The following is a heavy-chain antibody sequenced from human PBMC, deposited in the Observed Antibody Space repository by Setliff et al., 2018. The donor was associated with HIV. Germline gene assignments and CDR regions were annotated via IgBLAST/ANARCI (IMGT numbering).Heavy chain of an antibody. D-gene: IGHD1-1*01. V-gene: IGHV3-11*05. Sequence: EGSLRLSCAASGFIFSDYYMSWIRQAPGKGLEWISYISSSNNANRNYADSVKGRFTISRDNAKHSLYLQMNSLRAEDTAVYYCAKDGHDQDHYYHMDVWGKGTTVTVSS. J-gene: IGHJ6*03. CDR3: AKDGHDQDHYYHMDV. CDR2: ISSSNNANR. CDR1: GFIFSDYY.